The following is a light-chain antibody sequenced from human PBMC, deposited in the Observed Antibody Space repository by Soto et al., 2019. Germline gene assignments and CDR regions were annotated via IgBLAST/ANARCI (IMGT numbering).Light chain of an antibody. V-gene: IGLV2-8*01. Sequence: QSVLTQPPSASGSPGQSITISCTGTSSDVGAYNYVSWYQQHPGKAPKLMIHEVSKRPSGVPDRFSASKSGNTASLTVSGLQAEDEADYYCSSHGGSNNLYVFGTGTKLTVL. CDR2: EVS. J-gene: IGLJ1*01. CDR3: SSHGGSNNLYV. CDR1: SSDVGAYNY.